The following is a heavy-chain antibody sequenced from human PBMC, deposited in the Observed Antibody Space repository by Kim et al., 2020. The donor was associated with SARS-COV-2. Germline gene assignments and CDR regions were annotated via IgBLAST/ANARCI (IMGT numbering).Heavy chain of an antibody. V-gene: IGHV4-34*01. J-gene: IGHJ6*02. Sequence: SRVPISVDTSKNQFSLKLSSVTAADTAVYYCARGRYDFWSGFYYYYGMDVWGQGTTVTVSS. CDR3: ARGRYDFWSGFYYYYGMDV. D-gene: IGHD3-3*01.